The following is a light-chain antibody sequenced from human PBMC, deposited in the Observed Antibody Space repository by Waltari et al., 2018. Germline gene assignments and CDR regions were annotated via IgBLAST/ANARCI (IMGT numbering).Light chain of an antibody. V-gene: IGKV3-20*01. J-gene: IGKJ1*01. CDR1: QSVGKY. CDR3: QKYESLPGP. Sequence: CRASQSVGKYLAWYQQRPGQAHRLLRYHASIRATGIPVRFSGSRSWTDFSFTISRLEPEDFSVYYGQKYESLPGPFGPGTTV. CDR2: HAS.